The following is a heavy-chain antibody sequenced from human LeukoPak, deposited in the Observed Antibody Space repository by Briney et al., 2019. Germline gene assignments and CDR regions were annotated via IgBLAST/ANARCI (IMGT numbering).Heavy chain of an antibody. J-gene: IGHJ4*02. CDR3: AKDRSIGTYYTFDH. CDR1: GFTFTNYA. D-gene: IGHD1-26*01. CDR2: ISARGVMT. Sequence: GGSLRLSCAASGFTFTNYAMTWVRQAPGKGLEWVSSISARGVMTYYADSVKGRFTVSRDNSKNSLYLQMSSLTAADTAVYYCAKDRSIGTYYTFDHWGQGTLVTVSS. V-gene: IGHV3-23*01.